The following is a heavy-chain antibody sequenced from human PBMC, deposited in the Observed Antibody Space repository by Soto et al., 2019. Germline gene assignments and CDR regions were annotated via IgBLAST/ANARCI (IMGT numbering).Heavy chain of an antibody. CDR1: GYTFTSYD. CDR3: ARVTKTIVVVPATRYYYYYGMDV. J-gene: IGHJ6*02. D-gene: IGHD2-2*01. CDR2: MNPNSGNT. Sequence: ASVKVSCKASGYTFTSYDINWVRQATGQGLEWMGWMNPNSGNTGYAQKFQGRVTMTRNTSISTAYMELSSLRSEDTAVYYCARVTKTIVVVPATRYYYYYGMDVWGQGTTVTVSS. V-gene: IGHV1-8*01.